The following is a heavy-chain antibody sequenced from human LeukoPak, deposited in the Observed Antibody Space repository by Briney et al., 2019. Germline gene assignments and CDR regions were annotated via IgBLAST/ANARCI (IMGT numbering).Heavy chain of an antibody. D-gene: IGHD6-13*01. CDR3: ARGAAADPAWYFDL. CDR1: GYTFTSYG. V-gene: IGHV1-18*01. Sequence: ASVKVSCTASGYTFTSYGISWVRQAPGQGLEWMGWISAYNGNTNYAQKLQGRVTMTTDTSTSTAYMELRSLRSDDTAVYYCARGAAADPAWYFDLWGRGTLVTVSS. J-gene: IGHJ2*01. CDR2: ISAYNGNT.